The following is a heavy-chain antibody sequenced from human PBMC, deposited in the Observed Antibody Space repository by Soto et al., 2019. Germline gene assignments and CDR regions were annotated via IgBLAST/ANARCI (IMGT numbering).Heavy chain of an antibody. CDR2: IYYSGST. Sequence: SETLSLTCTVSGGSISSGDYYWSWIRQPPGKGLEWIGYIYYSGSTSYNASLKSRTSISADPSNNQFSLNLNSVTASDTAVYFCVSQRTSVLTQAYFDYWGPGALVTVSS. J-gene: IGHJ4*02. CDR1: GGSISSGDYY. D-gene: IGHD2-8*01. CDR3: VSQRTSVLTQAYFDY. V-gene: IGHV4-30-4*01.